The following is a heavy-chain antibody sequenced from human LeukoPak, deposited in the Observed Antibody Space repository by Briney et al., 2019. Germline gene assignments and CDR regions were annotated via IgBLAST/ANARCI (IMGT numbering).Heavy chain of an antibody. D-gene: IGHD3-22*01. CDR3: TTLGYHLDS. J-gene: IGHJ4*02. V-gene: IGHV3-48*03. CDR2: IGGSDTTT. Sequence: GGSLRLSCAASGFAFSAYGMKWVRQAPGKRLEWVSYIGGSDTTTYYADSVKGRFTISRDNARNSLYLQMNSLRAEDTALYYCTTLGYHLDSWGQGTLVTVSS. CDR1: GFAFSAYG.